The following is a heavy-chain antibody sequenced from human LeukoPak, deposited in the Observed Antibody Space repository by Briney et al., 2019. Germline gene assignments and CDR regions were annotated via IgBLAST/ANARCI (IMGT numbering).Heavy chain of an antibody. Sequence: PSETLSLTCAVSGYSISSGYYWGWIRQPPGKGLEWIGSIYHSGSTYYNPSLKSRVTISVDTSKNQFSLKLSSVTAADTAVYYCAREIGAWEQEYYFDYWGQGTLVTVSS. CDR3: AREIGAWEQEYYFDY. V-gene: IGHV4-38-2*02. CDR1: GYSISSGYY. CDR2: IYHSGST. J-gene: IGHJ4*02. D-gene: IGHD1-26*01.